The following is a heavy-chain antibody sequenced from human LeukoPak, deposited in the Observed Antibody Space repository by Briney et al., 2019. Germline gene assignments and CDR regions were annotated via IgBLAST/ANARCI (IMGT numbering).Heavy chain of an antibody. V-gene: IGHV4-30-4*01. J-gene: IGHJ3*02. CDR1: GGSISSGDYY. Sequence: SQTLSLTCTVSGGSISSGDYYWSWIRQPPGKGLEWIGYIYYSGSTYYNPSLKSRVTISVDTPKNQFSLKLSSVTAADTAVYYCARVRMGYSYGVPDDAFDIWGQGTMVTVSS. CDR2: IYYSGST. D-gene: IGHD5-18*01. CDR3: ARVRMGYSYGVPDDAFDI.